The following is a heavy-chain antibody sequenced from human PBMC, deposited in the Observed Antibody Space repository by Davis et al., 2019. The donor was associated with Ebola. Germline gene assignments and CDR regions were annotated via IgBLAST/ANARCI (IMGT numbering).Heavy chain of an antibody. J-gene: IGHJ6*02. CDR3: AKETTPVLRFWYYGMDV. CDR1: GFTFSSYS. Sequence: GESLKISCAASGFTFSSYSMHWVRQAPGKGLEWVAVISYDGSNKYYADSVKGRFTISRDNSKNTLYLQMNSLRAEDTAVYYCAKETTPVLRFWYYGMDVWGQGTTVTVSS. CDR2: ISYDGSNK. V-gene: IGHV3-30*18. D-gene: IGHD3-3*01.